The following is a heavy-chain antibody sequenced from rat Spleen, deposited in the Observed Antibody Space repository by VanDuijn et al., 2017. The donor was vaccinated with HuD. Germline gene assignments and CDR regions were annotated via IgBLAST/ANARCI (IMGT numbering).Heavy chain of an antibody. Sequence: EVQLVESGGGLVQPGRSLKLSCAASGFTFSNYYMAWVRQAPTKGLEWVASISPSGGSTYYPDSVKGRFTISRDNAKSTQYLQMDSLRSEDTATSYCATDPIRGRGVMDAWGQGASVTVSS. D-gene: IGHD4-3*01. J-gene: IGHJ4*01. CDR1: GFTFSNYY. CDR2: ISPSGGST. CDR3: ATDPIRGRGVMDA. V-gene: IGHV5-27*01.